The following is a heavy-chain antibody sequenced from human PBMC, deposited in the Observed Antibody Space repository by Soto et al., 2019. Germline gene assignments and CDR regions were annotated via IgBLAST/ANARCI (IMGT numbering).Heavy chain of an antibody. V-gene: IGHV4-59*01. CDR1: GGSIRSYY. CDR3: AKWGRSGGGYGY. CDR2: IYYSGST. J-gene: IGHJ4*02. D-gene: IGHD1-26*01. Sequence: PSETRSRTWTVSGGSIRSYYGTWIRQPPGKGLEWLGYIYYSGSTNDNPSLKSRVTISVDTSKNQFSLKLSSVTAADTAVYYCAKWGRSGGGYGYWGQGTLVTVSS.